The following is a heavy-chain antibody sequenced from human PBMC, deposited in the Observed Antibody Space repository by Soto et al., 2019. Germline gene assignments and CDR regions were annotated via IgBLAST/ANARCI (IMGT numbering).Heavy chain of an antibody. D-gene: IGHD5-18*01. V-gene: IGHV3-21*01. CDR1: GFTFSSYS. Sequence: GSLRLSCAASGFTFSSYSMNWVRQAPGKGLEWVSSISSSSSYIYYADSVKGRFTISRDNAKNSLYLQMNSLRAEDMAVYYCARDTEYNYYYYGMDVWGQVTTVTVSS. CDR3: ARDTEYNYYYYGMDV. J-gene: IGHJ6*02. CDR2: ISSSSSYI.